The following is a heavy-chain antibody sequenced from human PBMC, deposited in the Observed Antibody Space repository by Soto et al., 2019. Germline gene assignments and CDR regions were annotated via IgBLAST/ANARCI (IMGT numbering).Heavy chain of an antibody. CDR1: GGSFSNFG. D-gene: IGHD5-12*01. J-gene: IGHJ4*02. V-gene: IGHV1-69*13. CDR2: NVPVFGRP. CDR3: AREGSGYNF. Sequence: SVKVACKASGGSFSNFGSRWVRQAHGQGLEWMGGNVPVFGRPNYAQRFRGRLTITADESTSTGYMELISLRSDDTAVYYCAREGSGYNFWGQGTQVTVSS.